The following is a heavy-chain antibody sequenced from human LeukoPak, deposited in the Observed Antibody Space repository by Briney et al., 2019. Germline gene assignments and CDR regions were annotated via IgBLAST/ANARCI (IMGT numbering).Heavy chain of an antibody. CDR1: GGSVSSGGNY. V-gene: IGHV4-31*03. D-gene: IGHD5-24*01. J-gene: IGHJ3*02. CDR2: IHHTGSA. CDR3: ARDLRDDDAFDI. Sequence: SQTLSLTCTVSGGSVSSGGNYWSWVRQLPGKGLEWIGYIHHTGSAYFNPSLKSRVTVSVDTSENQFSLKLSSVTAADTAVYYCARDLRDDDAFDIWGQGTMVTVSS.